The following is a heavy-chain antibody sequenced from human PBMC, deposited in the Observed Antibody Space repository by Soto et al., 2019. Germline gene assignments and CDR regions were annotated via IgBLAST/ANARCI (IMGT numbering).Heavy chain of an antibody. D-gene: IGHD6-19*01. CDR2: ISSSSSTI. J-gene: IGHJ6*02. Sequence: PGGSLRLSCAASGFTFSSYSMNWVRQAPGKGLEWVSYISSSSSTIYYADSVKGRFTISRDNAKNSLYLQMNSLRDEDTAVYYCARDRSGLYYYYYGMDVWGQGTTVTVSS. CDR3: ARDRSGLYYYYYGMDV. V-gene: IGHV3-48*02. CDR1: GFTFSSYS.